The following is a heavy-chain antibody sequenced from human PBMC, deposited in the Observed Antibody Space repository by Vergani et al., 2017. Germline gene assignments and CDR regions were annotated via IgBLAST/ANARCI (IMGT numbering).Heavy chain of an antibody. J-gene: IGHJ4*02. CDR1: GVSISRYY. CDR3: ARYPGCSGGSCYSADY. V-gene: IGHV4-59*01. D-gene: IGHD2-15*01. CDR2: ISYSGSRST. Sequence: QVQLQESGPGLVKPSETLSLTCTVSGVSISRYYWSWLRQPPGQGLECLGYISYSGSRSTNYNPSLKIRVTISMDTSPNQFSLELYSVTAADTAVYYCARYPGCSGGSCYSADYWGQGILVTVSS.